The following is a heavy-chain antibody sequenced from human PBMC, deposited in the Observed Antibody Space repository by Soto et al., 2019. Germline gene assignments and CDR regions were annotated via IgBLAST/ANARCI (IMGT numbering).Heavy chain of an antibody. V-gene: IGHV4-59*01. CDR3: ARDTDQWFGELLPLRYFDY. CDR1: GGSISRDY. Sequence: PSETLSLTCTVSGGSISRDYWSWIRHPPGTGLDLIGYIYYSGITNYNPALKSRVTISVDTSKNLFSLKLSSVTAADTAVYYCARDTDQWFGELLPLRYFDYWGQGTLGTVS. D-gene: IGHD3-10*01. J-gene: IGHJ4*02. CDR2: IYYSGIT.